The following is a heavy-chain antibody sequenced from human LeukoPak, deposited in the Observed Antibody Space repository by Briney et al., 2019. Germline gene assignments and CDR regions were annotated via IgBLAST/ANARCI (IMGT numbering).Heavy chain of an antibody. V-gene: IGHV1-2*04. CDR2: INPDSGVT. CDR1: EYTFTRYF. D-gene: IGHD1-1*01. J-gene: IGHJ3*02. CDR3: VRMPPPQHPFDI. Sequence: GASVKVSCKAAEYTFTRYFIHWVRQPPGQGLEWMGHINPDSGVTTYAQKFRGLVTLTRDTSINTAYMELSSLRSEDTAVYYCVRMPPPQHPFDIWGQGTMVTVSS.